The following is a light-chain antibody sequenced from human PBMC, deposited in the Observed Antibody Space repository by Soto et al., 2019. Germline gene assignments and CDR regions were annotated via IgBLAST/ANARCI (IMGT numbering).Light chain of an antibody. V-gene: IGKV3-11*01. J-gene: IGKJ5*01. CDR1: QSVSSY. Sequence: EIVLTQSPATLSSSPGERATLSCRASQSVSSYLAWYQQKPGQAPRLLIYDASNRATGIPARFSGSGSGTDFTLTISRLETEDFAVFYCQQYGTSEIIFGQGTRLEIK. CDR2: DAS. CDR3: QQYGTSEII.